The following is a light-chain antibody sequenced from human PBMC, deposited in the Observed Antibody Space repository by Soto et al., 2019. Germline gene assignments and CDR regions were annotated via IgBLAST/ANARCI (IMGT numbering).Light chain of an antibody. J-gene: IGKJ4*01. CDR1: QSNTTY. CDR2: ATS. Sequence: DIQMTQSPSSLSASVGDRVTITCRASQSNTTYLNWYQQKPGKAPKLLIYATSSLQSGVPSRFSGSGSGPDFTLTISSLQPEDFATYYCQQSYSTPRTFGGGTKVDIK. CDR3: QQSYSTPRT. V-gene: IGKV1-39*01.